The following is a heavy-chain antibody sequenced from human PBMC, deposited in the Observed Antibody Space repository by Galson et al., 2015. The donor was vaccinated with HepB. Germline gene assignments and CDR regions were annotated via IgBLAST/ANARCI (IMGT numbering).Heavy chain of an antibody. CDR1: GFTFSTYG. V-gene: IGHV3-30*18. J-gene: IGHJ4*02. Sequence: SLRLSCAASGFTFSTYGMHWVRQAPGNGLEWVAIISYDGRSHYYADSLKGRFTISRDNSKNTVYLQMDSLTPEDTAVYYCAKDYSPHREDFWSGSKGHYFHFWGQGALVAVSS. CDR3: AKDYSPHREDFWSGSKGHYFHF. CDR2: ISYDGRSH. D-gene: IGHD3-3*01.